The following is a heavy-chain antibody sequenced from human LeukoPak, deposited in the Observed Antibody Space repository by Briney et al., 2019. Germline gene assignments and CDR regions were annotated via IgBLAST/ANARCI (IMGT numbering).Heavy chain of an antibody. V-gene: IGHV3-21*01. CDR1: GFTFSSYA. J-gene: IGHJ3*02. Sequence: GGSLRLSCAASGFTFSSYAMHWVRQAPGEGLEWVSSISSSSSYIYYADSVKGRFTISRDNAKNSLYLQMNSLRAEDTAVYYCARDAYCGGDCYSPDAFDIWGQGTMVTVSS. CDR3: ARDAYCGGDCYSPDAFDI. CDR2: ISSSSSYI. D-gene: IGHD2-21*02.